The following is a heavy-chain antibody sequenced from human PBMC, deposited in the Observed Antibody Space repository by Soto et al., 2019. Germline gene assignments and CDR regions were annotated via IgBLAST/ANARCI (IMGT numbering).Heavy chain of an antibody. CDR2: IYYSGST. Sequence: SETLSLTCTVSGGSISSYYWSWIRQPPGKGLEWIGYIYYSGSTNYNPSLKSRVTISVDTSKNQFSLKLSSVTAADTAVYYCARMDWKAMVSLQIFDYWGQGTLVTVSS. CDR3: ARMDWKAMVSLQIFDY. J-gene: IGHJ4*02. V-gene: IGHV4-59*01. D-gene: IGHD5-18*01. CDR1: GGSISSYY.